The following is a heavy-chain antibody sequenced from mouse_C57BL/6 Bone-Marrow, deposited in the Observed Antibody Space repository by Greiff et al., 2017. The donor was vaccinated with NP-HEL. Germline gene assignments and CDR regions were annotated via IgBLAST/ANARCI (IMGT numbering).Heavy chain of an antibody. D-gene: IGHD1-1*01. CDR2: IDPEDGET. V-gene: IGHV14-2*01. CDR3: ARSVGAWGY. CDR1: GFNIKDYY. Sequence: EVHLVESGAELVKPGASVKLSCTASGFNIKDYYMHWVKQRTEQGLEWIGRIDPEDGETKYAPKFQGKATITADTSSNAADRQRGSLTSGDTAVEYWARSVGAWGYWGQGTTLTGSS. J-gene: IGHJ2*01.